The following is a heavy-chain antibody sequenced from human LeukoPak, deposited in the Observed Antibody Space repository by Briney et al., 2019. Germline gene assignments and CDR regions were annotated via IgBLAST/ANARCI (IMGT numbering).Heavy chain of an antibody. Sequence: SETLSLTCTVSGGSISSYYWSWIRQPPGKGLEWIGYIYYSGSTNYNPSLKIRVTISVDTSKNQFSLKLSSVTAADTAVYYCARVGVPAATFDYWGQGTLVTVSS. D-gene: IGHD2-2*01. J-gene: IGHJ4*02. V-gene: IGHV4-59*01. CDR3: ARVGVPAATFDY. CDR2: IYYSGST. CDR1: GGSISSYY.